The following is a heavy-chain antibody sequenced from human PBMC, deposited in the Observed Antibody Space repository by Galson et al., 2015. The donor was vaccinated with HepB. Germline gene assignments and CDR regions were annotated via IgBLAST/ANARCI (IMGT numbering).Heavy chain of an antibody. J-gene: IGHJ6*02. D-gene: IGHD2-15*01. V-gene: IGHV3-23*01. CDR1: GFTFSSYA. CDR3: ARGVAHHYGMDV. Sequence: SLRLSCAASGFTFSSYAMSWVRQAPGKGLEWVSAISGSGGSTYYADSVKGRFTISRDNSKNTLYLQMNSLKASDTAMYYCARGVAHHYGMDVWGQGTTVTVSS. CDR2: ISGSGGST.